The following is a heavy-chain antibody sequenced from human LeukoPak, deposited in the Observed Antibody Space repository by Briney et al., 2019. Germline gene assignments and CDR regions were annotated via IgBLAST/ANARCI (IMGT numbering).Heavy chain of an antibody. D-gene: IGHD2-15*01. J-gene: IGHJ5*02. V-gene: IGHV3-48*01. CDR1: GFTFSDYR. CDR2: ISSSSDTI. Sequence: GGSLRLSCTASGFTFSDYRMNWVRQAPGKGLEWVSYISSSSDTIYYVDSVKGRFTISRDNAKNSLYLQMNSLRVEDTAVYYCAKDKSANGFDPWGQGTLVTVSS. CDR3: AKDKSANGFDP.